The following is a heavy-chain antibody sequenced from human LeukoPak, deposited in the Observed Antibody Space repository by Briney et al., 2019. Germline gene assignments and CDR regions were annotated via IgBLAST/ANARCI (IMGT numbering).Heavy chain of an antibody. CDR1: GFTFSIYA. J-gene: IGHJ6*03. V-gene: IGHV3-23*01. D-gene: IGHD3-10*01. CDR2: ISGSGAST. Sequence: GGSLRLSCAASGFTFSIYAMSWFRQAPGKGLEWVSTISGSGASTYYADSVKGRFTISRDNSQNTLYLQMNSLRVEDTAVYYCAKKGSPGYYYYYMDVWGKGTTVTVSS. CDR3: AKKGSPGYYYYYMDV.